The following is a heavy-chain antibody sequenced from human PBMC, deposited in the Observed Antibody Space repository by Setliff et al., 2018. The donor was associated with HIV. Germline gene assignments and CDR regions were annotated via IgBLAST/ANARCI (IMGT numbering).Heavy chain of an antibody. J-gene: IGHJ4*02. D-gene: IGHD2-15*01. CDR3: ASDAGGSVGNYYFDY. CDR1: GGSISSYY. CDR2: IYYSGST. Sequence: NPSETLSLTCIVSGGSISSYYWSWIRQPPGKGLKWIGYIYYSGSTNYNPSLKNRVTISIDTSKKQFSLNLRSVTAADTAVYYCASDAGGSVGNYYFDYWGQGTLVTVSS. V-gene: IGHV4-59*01.